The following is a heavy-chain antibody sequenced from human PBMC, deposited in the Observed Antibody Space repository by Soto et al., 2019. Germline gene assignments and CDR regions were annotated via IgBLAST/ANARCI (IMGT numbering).Heavy chain of an antibody. CDR1: GYTFTSYA. V-gene: IGHV1-3*01. Sequence: ASVKVSCKASGYTFTSYAMHWVRQAPGQRLEWMGWINAGNGNTKYSQKFQGRVTITRDTSASTAYMELSSLRSEDTAVYYCARVPMVCSSTSCYDRPHDAFDSWGQGTMVTFSS. CDR3: ARVPMVCSSTSCYDRPHDAFDS. J-gene: IGHJ3*02. CDR2: INAGNGNT. D-gene: IGHD2-2*01.